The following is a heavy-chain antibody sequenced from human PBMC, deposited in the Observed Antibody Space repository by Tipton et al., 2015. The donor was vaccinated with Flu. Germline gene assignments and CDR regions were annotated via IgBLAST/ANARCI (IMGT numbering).Heavy chain of an antibody. D-gene: IGHD3-22*01. CDR2: IYRSGIT. Sequence: TLSLTCAVSGDSVSNRIWWSWVRQSPGTGLEWIGEIYRSGITNYNPSLRSRVTISVDKSKNQVSLRVTSVTAADTAMYYCVRHIPESRGFDYWGQGTLVNVSS. J-gene: IGHJ4*02. V-gene: IGHV4-4*02. CDR3: VRHIPESRGFDY. CDR1: GDSVSNRIW.